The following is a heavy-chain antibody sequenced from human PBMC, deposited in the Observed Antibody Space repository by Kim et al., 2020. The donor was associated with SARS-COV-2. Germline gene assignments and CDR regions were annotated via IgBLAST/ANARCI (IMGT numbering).Heavy chain of an antibody. D-gene: IGHD2-2*01. J-gene: IGHJ4*02. CDR2: IYSGGST. V-gene: IGHV3-53*01. CDR3: ARCTHLRSSRGGCYY. Sequence: GGSLRLSCAASGFTVSSNYMSWVRQAPGKGLEWVSVIYSGGSTYYADSVKGRFTISRDNSKNTLYLQMNSLRAEDTAVYYCARCTHLRSSRGGCYYWGQGTLVTVSS. CDR1: GFTVSSNY.